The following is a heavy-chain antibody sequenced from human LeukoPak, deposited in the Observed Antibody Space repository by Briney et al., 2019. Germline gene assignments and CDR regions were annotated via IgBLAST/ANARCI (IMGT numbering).Heavy chain of an antibody. CDR2: IYTSGST. D-gene: IGHD5-12*01. Sequence: NPSETLSLTCTVSGGSISSTSYDWYWIRQPAGKGLEWIGHIYTSGSTNYNPSLKSRVTISVDTSKNQFSLKLSSVTAADTAVYYCARRARGLRSPYYYYMDVWGKGTTVTISS. V-gene: IGHV4-61*09. J-gene: IGHJ6*03. CDR3: ARRARGLRSPYYYYMDV. CDR1: GGSISSTSYD.